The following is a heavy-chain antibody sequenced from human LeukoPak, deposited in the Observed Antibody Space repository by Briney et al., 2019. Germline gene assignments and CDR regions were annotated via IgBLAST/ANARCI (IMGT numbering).Heavy chain of an antibody. Sequence: GSLLLSCAAAGFTFSNYGIQWVRPAPGKGLGWVGVISYDGNNKYYADSVKGRFTISRDNSKNTLFLQMNSLRAEDTAVYYCAKGVDYCSGGSCPADYWGPGTLVTVSS. J-gene: IGHJ4*02. D-gene: IGHD2-15*01. CDR3: AKGVDYCSGGSCPADY. CDR1: GFTFSNYG. CDR2: ISYDGNNK. V-gene: IGHV3-30*18.